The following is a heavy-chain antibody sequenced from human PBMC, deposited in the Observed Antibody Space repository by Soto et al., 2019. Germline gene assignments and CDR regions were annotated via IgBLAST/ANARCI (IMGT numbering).Heavy chain of an antibody. CDR2: ISYDGSNK. Sequence: PGGSLRLSCAASGFTFSSYGMHWVRQAPGKGLEWVAVISYDGSNKYYADSVKGRFTISRDNSKNTLYLQMNSLRAEDTAVNYCAKSLVGATGDAFDIWGQGTMVTVSS. J-gene: IGHJ3*02. CDR1: GFTFSSYG. D-gene: IGHD1-26*01. V-gene: IGHV3-30*18. CDR3: AKSLVGATGDAFDI.